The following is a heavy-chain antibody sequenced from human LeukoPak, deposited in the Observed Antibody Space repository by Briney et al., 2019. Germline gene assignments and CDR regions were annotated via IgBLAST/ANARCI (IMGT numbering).Heavy chain of an antibody. J-gene: IGHJ4*02. Sequence: SETLSLTCTVSGGSISSHYWSWIRQPPGKGLEWIGYIYYSGSTNYNPSLKSRVTISVDTSKSQFSLKLSSVTAADTAVYYCARDAFYYGSGSSWGQGTLVTVSS. V-gene: IGHV4-59*11. D-gene: IGHD3-10*01. CDR2: IYYSGST. CDR3: ARDAFYYGSGSS. CDR1: GGSISSHY.